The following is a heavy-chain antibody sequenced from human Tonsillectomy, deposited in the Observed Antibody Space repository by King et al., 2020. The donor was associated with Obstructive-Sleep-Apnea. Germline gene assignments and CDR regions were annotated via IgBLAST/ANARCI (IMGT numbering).Heavy chain of an antibody. D-gene: IGHD2-2*01. V-gene: IGHV3-30*04. CDR3: ARKEEDCSSTSCYDYYGMDV. CDR1: GFTFSSYA. J-gene: IGHJ6*02. Sequence: VQLVESGGGVVQPGRSLRLSCAASGFTFSSYAMHWVRQAPCKGLEGVAVISYDGSNKYYADSVKGRFTISRENSKNTLYLQMNSLRAEDTAVYYCARKEEDCSSTSCYDYYGMDVWGQGTTVTVSS. CDR2: ISYDGSNK.